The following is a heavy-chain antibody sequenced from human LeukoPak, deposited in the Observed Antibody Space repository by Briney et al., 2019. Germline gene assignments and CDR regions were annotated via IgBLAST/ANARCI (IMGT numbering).Heavy chain of an antibody. CDR1: GFTFRSYA. CDR3: AKDHSGSYGVFDY. D-gene: IGHD1-26*01. V-gene: IGHV3-23*01. Sequence: GGSLRLSCAASGFTFRSYAMSWVRQAPGKGLEWVSAISGSGGSTYYADSVKGRFTISRDNAKNSLYLQMNSLRAEDTALYYCAKDHSGSYGVFDYWGQGTLVTVSS. J-gene: IGHJ4*02. CDR2: ISGSGGST.